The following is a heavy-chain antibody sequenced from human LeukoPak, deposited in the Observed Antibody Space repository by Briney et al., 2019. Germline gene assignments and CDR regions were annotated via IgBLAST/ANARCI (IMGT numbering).Heavy chain of an antibody. Sequence: GGSLRLSCAASGFTFSSSAMSWVRQAPGKGLEWVSAISNNGGYTYYADSVQGRFTISRDNSKSTLCLQMNSLRAEDTAVYYCAKQLGYCSDGICYFPYWGQGTLVTVSS. CDR1: GFTFSSSA. V-gene: IGHV3-23*01. CDR3: AKQLGYCSDGICYFPY. CDR2: ISNNGGYT. J-gene: IGHJ4*02. D-gene: IGHD2-15*01.